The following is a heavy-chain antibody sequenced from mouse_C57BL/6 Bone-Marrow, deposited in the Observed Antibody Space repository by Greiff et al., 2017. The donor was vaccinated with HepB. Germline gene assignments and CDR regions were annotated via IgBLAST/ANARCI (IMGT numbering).Heavy chain of an antibody. V-gene: IGHV14-1*01. CDR2: IDPEDGDT. Sequence: EVQLQQSGAELVRPGASVKLSCTASGFNIKDYYMHWVKQRPEQGLEWIGRIDPEDGDTEYAPKFQGKATMTADTSSNTAYLQLSSLTSEATAGYYCTSPYYGSSYRFDYWGQGTTLTVSS. CDR3: TSPYYGSSYRFDY. D-gene: IGHD1-1*01. J-gene: IGHJ2*01. CDR1: GFNIKDYY.